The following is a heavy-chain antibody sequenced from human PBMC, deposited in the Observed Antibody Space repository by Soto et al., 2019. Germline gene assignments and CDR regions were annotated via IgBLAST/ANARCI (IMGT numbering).Heavy chain of an antibody. CDR2: INPASGAT. CDR3: ARVRSEVGRGWYYDH. J-gene: IGHJ4*02. CDR1: GYTFSGYY. V-gene: IGHV1-2*02. Sequence: QVQLLQSGAGVKKPGASLRVSCKTSGYTFSGYYIHWVRQARGQCREWMGCINPASGATKYAQKFRGRVTTTRVTSISTASMELSRLRSDDTAMYYCARVRSEVGRGWYYDHWGRGTLITVSS. D-gene: IGHD6-19*01.